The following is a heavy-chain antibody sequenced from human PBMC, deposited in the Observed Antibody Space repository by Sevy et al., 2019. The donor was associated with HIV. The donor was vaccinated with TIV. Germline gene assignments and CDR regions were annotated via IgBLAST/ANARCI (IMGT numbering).Heavy chain of an antibody. Sequence: SETLSLTCTVSGGSISSSSYYWGWIRQPPGKGLEWIGSTYYSGSTYYNPSLKRRVTISVDTSKNQFYLKLSSVTAADTAVYYCARSNRVYNWNGIDYWGQGTLVTVSS. CDR3: ARSNRVYNWNGIDY. CDR1: GGSISSSSYY. J-gene: IGHJ4*02. V-gene: IGHV4-39*01. CDR2: TYYSGST. D-gene: IGHD1-20*01.